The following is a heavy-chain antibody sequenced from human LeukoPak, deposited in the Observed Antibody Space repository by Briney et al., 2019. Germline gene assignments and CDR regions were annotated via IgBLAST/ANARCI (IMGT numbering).Heavy chain of an antibody. V-gene: IGHV4-39*02. Sequence: KPSETQSLICTVSGRSISSSSDYWGWVRRPPGKGLQWIGSMYYSGRTYDKPSLKSPLTISVNTTRNSFSTKRRYVTTADTAVYDCARYRYSRSWYQSPAFDIWGQGTMVTVSS. CDR1: GRSISSSSDY. CDR3: ARYRYSRSWYQSPAFDI. J-gene: IGHJ3*02. CDR2: MYYSGRT. D-gene: IGHD6-13*01.